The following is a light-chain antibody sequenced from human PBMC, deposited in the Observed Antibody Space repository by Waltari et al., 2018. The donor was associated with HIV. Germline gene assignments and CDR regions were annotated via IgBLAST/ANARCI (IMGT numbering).Light chain of an antibody. CDR3: GVWDDSLSGVV. Sequence: QSLVTQSPSASGTPGQSVTISCSGSSSNIGSHNVFWYQHLPRTAPKHLIYRDNQRPAGVRDRISGSRTGTSAALAISGLRSEDEAVYYCGVWDDSLSGVVFGGGTSLTVL. J-gene: IGLJ2*01. V-gene: IGLV1-47*01. CDR1: SSNIGSHN. CDR2: RDN.